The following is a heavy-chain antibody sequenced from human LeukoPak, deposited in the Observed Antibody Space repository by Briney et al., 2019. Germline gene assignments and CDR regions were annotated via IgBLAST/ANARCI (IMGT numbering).Heavy chain of an antibody. J-gene: IGHJ6*02. CDR2: ITPKSGGT. D-gene: IGHD2-15*01. CDR1: GYTFTAYY. CDR3: AREPFTVVTRAHYYYYGMDV. Sequence: ASVKVSCKASGYTFTAYYMNWGRQAPGQGLGGRGWITPKSGGTNYAQKFQGRVTMTRDTSISTAYMELSRLRSDDTAVYYCAREPFTVVTRAHYYYYGMDVWGQGTTVTVSS. V-gene: IGHV1-2*02.